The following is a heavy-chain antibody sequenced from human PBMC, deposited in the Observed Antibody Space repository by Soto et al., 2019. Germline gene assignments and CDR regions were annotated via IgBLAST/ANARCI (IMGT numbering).Heavy chain of an antibody. V-gene: IGHV3-23*01. CDR1: GFTFRSYA. CDR3: AREATIFGVVTAPDY. CDR2: ISGSGIST. Sequence: GGSLRLSCAASGFTFRSYAMSWVRQAPGKGLEWVSGISGSGISTHYADSVKGRFTVSRDNAKNSLYLQMNSLRDEDTAVYYCAREATIFGVVTAPDYWGQGTLVTVSS. J-gene: IGHJ4*02. D-gene: IGHD3-3*01.